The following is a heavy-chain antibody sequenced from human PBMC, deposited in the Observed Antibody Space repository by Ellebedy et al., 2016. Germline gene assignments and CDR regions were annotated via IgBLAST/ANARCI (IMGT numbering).Heavy chain of an antibody. Sequence: ASVKVSCXASRYTFTGYYMHWVRQAPGQGLEWMGWINPVSGGTNYAQKFQGRVTMTRDTSISTAYMELSRLRSDDTAVYYCARDAPTVTTFDFWGQGTLVTVSS. J-gene: IGHJ4*02. CDR1: RYTFTGYY. V-gene: IGHV1-2*02. CDR2: INPVSGGT. CDR3: ARDAPTVTTFDF. D-gene: IGHD4-17*01.